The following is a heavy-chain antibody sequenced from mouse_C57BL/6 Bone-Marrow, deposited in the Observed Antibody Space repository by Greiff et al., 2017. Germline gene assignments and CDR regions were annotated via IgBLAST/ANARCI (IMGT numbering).Heavy chain of an antibody. J-gene: IGHJ3*01. CDR3: AREDPIYYDYDEAWFAY. Sequence: VQLQQSGAELARPGASVKLSCKASGYTFTSYGISWVKQRTGQGLEWIGEFYPRSGNTYYNEKFKGKATLTADKSSSTAYMELRSLTSEDSAVYFCAREDPIYYDYDEAWFAYWGQGTLVTVSA. D-gene: IGHD2-4*01. CDR2: FYPRSGNT. V-gene: IGHV1-81*01. CDR1: GYTFTSYG.